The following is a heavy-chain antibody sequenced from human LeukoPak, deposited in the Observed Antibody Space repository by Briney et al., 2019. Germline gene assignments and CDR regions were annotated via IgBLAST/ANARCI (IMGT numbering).Heavy chain of an antibody. D-gene: IGHD2-15*01. Sequence: GGSLRLSCAASGFTFSSYAMSWVRQPPGKGLEWVSAISGSGGSTYYADSVKGRFTISRDNSKNTLYLQMNSLRAEDTAVYYCAKDAPDIVVVVAAGYYFDYWGQGTLVTVSS. CDR2: ISGSGGST. V-gene: IGHV3-23*01. CDR1: GFTFSSYA. J-gene: IGHJ4*02. CDR3: AKDAPDIVVVVAAGYYFDY.